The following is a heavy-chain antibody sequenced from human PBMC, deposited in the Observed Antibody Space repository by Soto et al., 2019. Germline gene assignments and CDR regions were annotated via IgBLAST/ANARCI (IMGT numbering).Heavy chain of an antibody. J-gene: IGHJ6*02. CDR1: GGSFSGYY. Sequence: QVQLQQWGAGLLKPSETLSLTCAVYGGSFSGYYWSWIRQPPGKGLEWIGEINHSGSTNYNPSLKSRGTLSVDTSKNEFSLKLSSVTAADTAVYYCARSRGVGLLGFGELSYYYYGMDVWGQGTTVTVSS. CDR3: ARSRGVGLLGFGELSYYYYGMDV. V-gene: IGHV4-34*01. D-gene: IGHD3-10*01. CDR2: INHSGST.